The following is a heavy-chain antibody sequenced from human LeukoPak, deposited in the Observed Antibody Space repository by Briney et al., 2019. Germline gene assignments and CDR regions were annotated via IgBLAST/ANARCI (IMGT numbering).Heavy chain of an antibody. D-gene: IGHD1-7*01. CDR1: GFTFSSYS. J-gene: IGHJ4*02. CDR3: AKDSGWNSFDY. V-gene: IGHV3-21*01. Sequence: KPGGSLRLSCAASGFTFSSYSMNWVRQAPGKGLEWVSSISSSSSYIYYADSVKGRFTISRDNSKNTLYLQMNSLRAEDTAVYYCAKDSGWNSFDYWGQGTLVTVSS. CDR2: ISSSSSYI.